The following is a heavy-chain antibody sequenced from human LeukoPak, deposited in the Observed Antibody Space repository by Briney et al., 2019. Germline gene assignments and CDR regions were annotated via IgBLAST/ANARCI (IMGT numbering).Heavy chain of an antibody. CDR2: IYYSGST. J-gene: IGHJ3*02. CDR1: GGSISSSSYY. CDR3: ARQPPRAYYDFWSGYYFDI. D-gene: IGHD3-3*01. Sequence: SETLSLTCTVSGGSISSSSYYWGWIRQPPGKGLEWIGSIYYSGSTYYNPSLKSRVTISVDTSKNQFSLKLSSVTAADTAVYYCARQPPRAYYDFWSGYYFDIWGRGTMVTVSS. V-gene: IGHV4-39*01.